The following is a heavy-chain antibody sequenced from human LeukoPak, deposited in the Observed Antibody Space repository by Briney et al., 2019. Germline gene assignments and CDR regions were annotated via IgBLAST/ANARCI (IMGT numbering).Heavy chain of an antibody. CDR2: IIPILGIA. Sequence: ASVKVSCKASGYTLTSYGISWVRQAPGQGLEWMGRIIPILGIANYAQKFQGRVMITADKSTSTAYMELSSLRSEDTAVYSCARKYYYDSSVYRAFDIWAQGTMFPVFS. J-gene: IGHJ3*02. D-gene: IGHD3-22*01. CDR3: ARKYYYDSSVYRAFDI. V-gene: IGHV1-69*04. CDR1: GYTLTSYG.